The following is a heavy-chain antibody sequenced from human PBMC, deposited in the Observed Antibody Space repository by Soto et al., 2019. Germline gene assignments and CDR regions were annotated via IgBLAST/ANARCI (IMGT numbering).Heavy chain of an antibody. CDR2: IIPILGIA. D-gene: IGHD3-9*01. J-gene: IGHJ4*02. CDR3: ASPLAQNVGWLLSELGY. Sequence: GASVKVSCKASGGTFSSYTISWVRHAPGQGLEWMGRIIPILGIANYAQKFQGRVTITADKSTSTAYMELSSLRSEDTAVYYCASPLAQNVGWLLSELGYWGQGTLVTVSS. V-gene: IGHV1-69*02. CDR1: GGTFSSYT.